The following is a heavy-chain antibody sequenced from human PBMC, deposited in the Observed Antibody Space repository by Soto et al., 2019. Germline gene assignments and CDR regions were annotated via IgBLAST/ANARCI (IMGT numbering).Heavy chain of an antibody. J-gene: IGHJ5*02. D-gene: IGHD1-26*01. CDR3: ARAEPLLHWFDP. CDR2: IYHSGST. CDR1: GGSISSGGYS. Sequence: SETLSLTCAVSGGSISSGGYSWSWIRQPPGKGLEWIGYIYHSGSTYYNPSLKSRVTISVDRSKNQFSLKLSSVTAADTAVYYCARAEPLLHWFDPWGQGTLVTVSS. V-gene: IGHV4-30-2*01.